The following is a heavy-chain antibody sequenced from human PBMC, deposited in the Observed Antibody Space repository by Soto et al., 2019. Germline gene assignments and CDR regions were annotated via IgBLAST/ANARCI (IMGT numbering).Heavy chain of an antibody. CDR3: ARGASYYYDSGPANGFDP. CDR2: IWYDGSNK. J-gene: IGHJ5*02. V-gene: IGHV3-33*01. D-gene: IGHD3-22*01. CDR1: GFTYSSYG. Sequence: GGSLRLSCAASGFTYSSYGMHWVRQAPGKGLEWVAVIWYDGSNKYYADSVKGRFTISRDNSKNTLYLQMNSLRAEDTAVYYCARGASYYYDSGPANGFDPWGQGTLVTVSS.